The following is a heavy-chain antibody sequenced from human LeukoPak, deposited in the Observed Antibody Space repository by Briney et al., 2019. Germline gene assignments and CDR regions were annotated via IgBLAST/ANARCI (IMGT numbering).Heavy chain of an antibody. Sequence: SETLSLTCTVSGGSISSYYWSWIRQPPGKGLEWIGYIYYSGSTNYNPSLKSRVTISVDTSKNQFSLKLSSVTAADTAVYYCARGGILAYCGGDCSPDAFDIWGQGTMVTVSP. CDR2: IYYSGST. CDR3: ARGGILAYCGGDCSPDAFDI. V-gene: IGHV4-59*01. D-gene: IGHD2-21*02. J-gene: IGHJ3*02. CDR1: GGSISSYY.